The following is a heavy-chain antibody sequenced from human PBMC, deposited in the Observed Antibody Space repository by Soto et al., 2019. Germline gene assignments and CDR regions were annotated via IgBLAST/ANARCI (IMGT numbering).Heavy chain of an antibody. CDR1: GGAIYSPSYY. Sequence: LSLTCTVSGGAIYSPSYYWGWIRQTPGKGLEYIGSIYYSGSTFNNPSLGRRVVISLDASKKQVSLNLSSATAADTAVYYCARLSGRRYFQYWGQGALVTVSS. CDR3: ARLSGRRYFQY. D-gene: IGHD6-6*01. V-gene: IGHV4-39*01. J-gene: IGHJ4*02. CDR2: IYYSGST.